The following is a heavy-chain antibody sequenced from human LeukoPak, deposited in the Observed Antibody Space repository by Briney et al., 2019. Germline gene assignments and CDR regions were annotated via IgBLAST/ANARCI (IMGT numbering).Heavy chain of an antibody. J-gene: IGHJ3*02. Sequence: GGFLRLSCAASGFTFSSYSMNWVRQAPGKGLEWVSYISSSSSTTYYADSVKGRFTISRDNAKNSLYLQMNSLRAEDTAVYYCARDPRLVAATWIDPFDIWGQGTMVTVSS. CDR1: GFTFSSYS. CDR3: ARDPRLVAATWIDPFDI. V-gene: IGHV3-48*01. CDR2: ISSSSSTT. D-gene: IGHD2-15*01.